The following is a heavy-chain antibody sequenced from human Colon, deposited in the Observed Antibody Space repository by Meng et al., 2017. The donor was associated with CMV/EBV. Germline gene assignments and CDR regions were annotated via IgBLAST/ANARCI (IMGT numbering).Heavy chain of an antibody. Sequence: GESLKISCAASGFTFSTYAMSWVRQAAGKGLEWLATVSDSGSTTYYADSVKGRFTISRDNSKNTLYLQMNSLRADDTAVYYCAKDSGSYDSFDHWGQGTLVTVSS. J-gene: IGHJ4*02. V-gene: IGHV3-23*01. CDR2: VSDSGSTT. D-gene: IGHD1-26*01. CDR1: GFTFSTYA. CDR3: AKDSGSYDSFDH.